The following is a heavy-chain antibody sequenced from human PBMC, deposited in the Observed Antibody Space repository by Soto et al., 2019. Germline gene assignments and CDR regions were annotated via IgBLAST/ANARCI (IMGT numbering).Heavy chain of an antibody. CDR3: ARHGNSFSYFDY. Sequence: EVRLVESGGGLVKPGGSLRLSCAASTFTFSHYSMNWVRQAPGKRLEWVSSISSSGNSMYYTDSVKGRFTISRDNAKNSLFLQINSLRAEDTAVYYCARHGNSFSYFDYWGQGTLVTVSS. D-gene: IGHD2-15*01. V-gene: IGHV3-21*01. J-gene: IGHJ4*02. CDR2: ISSSGNSM. CDR1: TFTFSHYS.